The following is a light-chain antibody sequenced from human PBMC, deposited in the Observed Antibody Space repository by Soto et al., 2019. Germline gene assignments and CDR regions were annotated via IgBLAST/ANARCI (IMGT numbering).Light chain of an antibody. CDR1: TGAVTSSLF. CDR2: DTG. V-gene: IGLV7-46*01. J-gene: IGLJ2*01. CDR3: LLSYSGTRV. Sequence: QSAVTQEPSLTVSPGGTVTLTCGSSTGAVTSSLFPYWFQQKPGQAPRTLIYDTGNKHSWTPVRFSGSLLGDKAALTLSGAQPEDEADYYCLLSYSGTRVFGGGTKLTVL.